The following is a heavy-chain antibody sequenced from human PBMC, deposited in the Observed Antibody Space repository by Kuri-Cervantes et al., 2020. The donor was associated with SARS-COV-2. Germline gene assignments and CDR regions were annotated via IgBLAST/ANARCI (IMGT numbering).Heavy chain of an antibody. CDR3: ARKPSGSGYNYGMDV. D-gene: IGHD3-10*01. CDR1: GYSFTSYW. J-gene: IGHJ6*02. CDR2: IDPSDSYT. V-gene: IGHV5-10-1*01. Sequence: GGSLRLSCKGSGYSFTSYWISWVRQMPGKGLEWMGRIDPSDSYTNYSPSFQGHVTISADKSISTAYLQWSSLKASDTAMYYCARKPSGSGYNYGMDVWGQGTTGT.